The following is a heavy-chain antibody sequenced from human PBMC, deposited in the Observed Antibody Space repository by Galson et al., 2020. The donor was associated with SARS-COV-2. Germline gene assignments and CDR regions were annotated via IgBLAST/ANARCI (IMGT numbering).Heavy chain of an antibody. D-gene: IGHD3-22*01. Sequence: GGSLRLSCAASGFTFSDYYMSWIRQAPGKGLEWVSYISSSSSYTNYADSVKGRFTISRDNAKNSLYLQMNSLRAEDTAVYYCARDPSYYDSSGSLLQSNWYFDLWGRGTLVTVSS. J-gene: IGHJ2*01. V-gene: IGHV3-11*06. CDR1: GFTFSDYY. CDR3: ARDPSYYDSSGSLLQSNWYFDL. CDR2: ISSSSSYT.